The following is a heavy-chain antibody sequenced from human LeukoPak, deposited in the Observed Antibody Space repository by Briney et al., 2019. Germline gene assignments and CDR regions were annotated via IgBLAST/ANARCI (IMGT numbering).Heavy chain of an antibody. CDR2: IRNDGSDK. J-gene: IGHJ4*02. V-gene: IGHV3-30*02. CDR1: GFTFSNHV. D-gene: IGHD1-26*01. CDR3: AKDGAQYFDY. Sequence: GGSLRLSCAASGFTFSNHVMHWVRLAPGKGLEWVAFIRNDGSDKYYGASVKGRFTISRDNPKNTVYLQMNSLRGEDTAEYYCAKDGAQYFDYWGQGILVTVSS.